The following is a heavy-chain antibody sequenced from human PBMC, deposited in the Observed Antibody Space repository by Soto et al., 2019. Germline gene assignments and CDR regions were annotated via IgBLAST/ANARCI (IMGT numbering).Heavy chain of an antibody. V-gene: IGHV1-18*01. J-gene: IGHJ6*02. CDR3: ARQNYYSGMDV. CDR2: ISAYNGNT. CDR1: GYTFTSYF. Sequence: ASVNVSCKASGYTFTSYFITWVRQAPVQGLEWMGWISAYNGNTNYAQMLQGRVTMTTDTSTATAYMEMRSLGSDDTAVYYCARQNYYSGMDVWGQGTTVTVSS.